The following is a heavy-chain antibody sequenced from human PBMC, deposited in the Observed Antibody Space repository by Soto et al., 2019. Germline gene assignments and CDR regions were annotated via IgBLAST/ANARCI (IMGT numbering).Heavy chain of an antibody. Sequence: GGSLRLSCAASGFTFSSYDMHWVRQATGKGLEWVSAIGTAGDTYYPGSVKGRFTISRENAKNSLYLQMNSLRAEDTAVYYCARVSYYYDSSGYYDAYFDYWGQGTLVTVSS. CDR1: GFTFSSYD. D-gene: IGHD3-22*01. J-gene: IGHJ4*02. V-gene: IGHV3-13*01. CDR2: IGTAGDT. CDR3: ARVSYYYDSSGYYDAYFDY.